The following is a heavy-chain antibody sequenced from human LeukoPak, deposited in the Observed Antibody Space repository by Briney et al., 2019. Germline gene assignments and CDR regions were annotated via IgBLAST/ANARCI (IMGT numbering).Heavy chain of an antibody. CDR1: GFTFSSYS. J-gene: IGHJ6*02. CDR3: ARAYSLYYYGMDV. V-gene: IGHV3-21*04. D-gene: IGHD2-21*01. Sequence: GGSLRLSCAASGFTFSSYSMNWVRQAPGKGLEWVSSISSSSSYIYYADSVKGRFTISRDNSKNTLYLQMNSLRAEDTAVYYCARAYSLYYYGMDVWGQGTTVTVSS. CDR2: ISSSSSYI.